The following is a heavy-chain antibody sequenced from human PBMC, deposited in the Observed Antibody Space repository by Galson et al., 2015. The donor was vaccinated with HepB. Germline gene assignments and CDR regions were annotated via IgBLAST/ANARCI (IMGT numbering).Heavy chain of an antibody. J-gene: IGHJ6*02. CDR1: GFTFGTYG. CDR3: ARDGGPLQEGYGMDV. CDR2: IWYDGSNR. D-gene: IGHD3-16*01. Sequence: SLRLSCAASGFTFGTYGMHWVRQAPGKGLEWVAVIWYDGSNRYYGDSVKGRFTISRDNSKNTLYLQMNSLRVEDAAVYYCARDGGPLQEGYGMDVWGQGTTVTVSS. V-gene: IGHV3-33*01.